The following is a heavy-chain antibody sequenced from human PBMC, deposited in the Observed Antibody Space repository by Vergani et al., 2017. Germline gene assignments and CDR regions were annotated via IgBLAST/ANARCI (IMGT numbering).Heavy chain of an antibody. CDR1: EYSFGNYW. CDR3: ARHTTYTDS. J-gene: IGHJ4*02. CDR2: IYPADSDT. Sequence: EVELVQSGPEMRKPGESLKISCKGSEYSFGNYWIGWVRQMPGKGLEWMRIIYPADSDTRYSPSFQGQVTISADKSISTAFLQWDSLTASDTALYYCARHTTYTDSWGQGTLVTVSS. V-gene: IGHV5-51*01. D-gene: IGHD1-1*01.